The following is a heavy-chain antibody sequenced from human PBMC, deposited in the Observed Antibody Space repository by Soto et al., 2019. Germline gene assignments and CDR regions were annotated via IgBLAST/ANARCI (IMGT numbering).Heavy chain of an antibody. CDR3: ARSLGYCSSTSCYGRYYYGMDV. CDR1: GFTFSSYD. J-gene: IGHJ6*02. CDR2: IGTAGDT. Sequence: EVQLVESGGGLVQPGGSLRLSCAASGFTFSSYDMHWVRQATRKGLEWVSAIGTAGDTYYPGSVKGRFTISRENAKNSLYLQMNSLRAGDTAVYYCARSLGYCSSTSCYGRYYYGMDVWGQGTTVTVSS. V-gene: IGHV3-13*04. D-gene: IGHD2-2*01.